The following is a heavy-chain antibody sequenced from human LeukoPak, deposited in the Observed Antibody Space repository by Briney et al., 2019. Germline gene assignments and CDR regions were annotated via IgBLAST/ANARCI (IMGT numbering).Heavy chain of an antibody. J-gene: IGHJ4*02. CDR1: GGSFSGDY. CDR2: IYYTGST. CDR3: ARQGYNGYDSPFYFDY. D-gene: IGHD5-12*01. V-gene: IGHV4-34*01. Sequence: SETLSLTCAVYGGSFSGDYWSWIRQPPGKGLEWIGSIYYTGSTYYNPPLKSRVTIFVDTSKNHFSLKLSSVTAADTAVYYCARQGYNGYDSPFYFDYWGQGTLVTVSS.